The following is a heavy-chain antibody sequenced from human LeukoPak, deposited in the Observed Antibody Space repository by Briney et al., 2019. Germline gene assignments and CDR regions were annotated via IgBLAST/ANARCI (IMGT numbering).Heavy chain of an antibody. CDR1: GGSFSGYY. CDR3: ARRFGVVRPYYFDY. D-gene: IGHD3-3*01. V-gene: IGHV4-34*01. J-gene: IGHJ4*02. CDR2: INHSGST. Sequence: TPSETLSLTCAVYGGSFSGYYWSWIRQPPGKGLEWIGEINHSGSTNYNPSLKSRVTISVDTSKNQFSLKLSSVTAADTAVYYCARRFGVVRPYYFDYWGQGTLVTVSS.